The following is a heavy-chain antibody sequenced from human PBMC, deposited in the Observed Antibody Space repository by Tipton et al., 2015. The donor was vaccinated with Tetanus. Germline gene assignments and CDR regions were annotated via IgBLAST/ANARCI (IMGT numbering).Heavy chain of an antibody. V-gene: IGHV4-39*01. CDR3: ARHGHPSAVVARDASDI. Sequence: TLSLTCIVSGGSLRSSDYYGAWVRQSPVKGLEWIGSVSYSGRPYYNPSLKSRVTMSVDTSKKDFSVRLTSVTAADTAVYYCARHGHPSAVVARDASDIWGHGTMVNVSS. CDR1: GGSLRSSDYY. D-gene: IGHD2-15*01. J-gene: IGHJ3*02. CDR2: VSYSGRP.